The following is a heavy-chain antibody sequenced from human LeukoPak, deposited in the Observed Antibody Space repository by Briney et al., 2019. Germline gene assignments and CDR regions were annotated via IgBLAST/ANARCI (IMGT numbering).Heavy chain of an antibody. J-gene: IGHJ5*02. V-gene: IGHV3-23*01. D-gene: IGHD4-17*01. CDR1: GFTFSSYA. CDR3: AKVKYDYGDPVGWFDP. Sequence: GGSLRLSCAASGFTFSSYAMAWVRQAPGKGLEWVSHILGSGGSTYYADSVKGRFTISRDNSKNTLYLKMNSLRPEDTAVYYCAKVKYDYGDPVGWFDPWGQGSLATVSS. CDR2: ILGSGGST.